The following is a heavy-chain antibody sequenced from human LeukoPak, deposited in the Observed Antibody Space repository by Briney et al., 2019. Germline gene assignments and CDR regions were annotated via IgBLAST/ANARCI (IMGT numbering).Heavy chain of an antibody. Sequence: ASVKVSCKASGYTFTSHGISWVRQAPGQGLEWMGWISAYNGNTKYAQKLQGRVTLTTDTSTSTAYMELRSLRSDDTAMYYCARSLRAGAVAPKIPAAGYWGQGSLVPVSS. CDR2: ISAYNGNT. CDR3: ARSLRAGAVAPKIPAAGY. J-gene: IGHJ4*02. CDR1: GYTFTSHG. V-gene: IGHV1-18*01. D-gene: IGHD6-19*01.